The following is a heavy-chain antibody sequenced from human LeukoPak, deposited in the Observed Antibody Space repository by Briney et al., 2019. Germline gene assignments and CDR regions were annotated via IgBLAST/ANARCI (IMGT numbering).Heavy chain of an antibody. CDR3: TRDLARYYYMDV. J-gene: IGHJ6*03. V-gene: IGHV1-58*02. Sequence: SVKVSCKASGFTFTSSAMQWVRQAGGQRLEGIGWIVVGSGNTNYAQKCQERVTITRDMSTSTAYMELSSLRSEDTAVYYCTRDLARYYYMDVWGRGTTVTVSS. D-gene: IGHD3-16*01. CDR2: IVVGSGNT. CDR1: GFTFTSSA.